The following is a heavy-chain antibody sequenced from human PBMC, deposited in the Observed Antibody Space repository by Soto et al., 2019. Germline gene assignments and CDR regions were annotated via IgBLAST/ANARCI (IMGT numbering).Heavy chain of an antibody. CDR3: ARSGLILRFLEWSSPTWYYGMDV. V-gene: IGHV4-39*01. CDR1: GGSISSSSYY. D-gene: IGHD3-3*01. CDR2: IYYSGST. J-gene: IGHJ6*02. Sequence: SETLSLTCTVSGGSISSSSYYWGWIRQPPGKGLEWIGNIYYSGSTYYNPSLKSRVTISADTSKNQFSLKLSSVTAADTAVYYCARSGLILRFLEWSSPTWYYGMDVWGQGTTVTVSS.